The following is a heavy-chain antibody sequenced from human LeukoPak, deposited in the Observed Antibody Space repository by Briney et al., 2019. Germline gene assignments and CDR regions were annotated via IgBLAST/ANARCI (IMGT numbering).Heavy chain of an antibody. CDR2: IYYSGST. CDR1: GGSISSYY. J-gene: IGHJ4*02. D-gene: IGHD6-13*01. CDR3: ARGSSWYFDY. V-gene: IGHV4-59*08. Sequence: SETLSLTCTVSGGSISSYYWSWIRQPPGKGLEWIGYIYYSGSTNYNPSLKSRVTISVDTSKNQFSLKLSSVTAADTAVYYCARGSSWYFDYWGQGTLVTVSS.